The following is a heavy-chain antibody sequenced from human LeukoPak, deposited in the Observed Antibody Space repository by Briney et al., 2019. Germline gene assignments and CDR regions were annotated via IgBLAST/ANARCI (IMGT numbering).Heavy chain of an antibody. CDR3: AKEAAGPEY. V-gene: IGHV3-23*01. D-gene: IGHD6-13*01. CDR1: GLTFSSYS. J-gene: IGHJ4*02. CDR2: ISASGIGT. Sequence: PVGSLRLSCAVSGLTFSSYSMSWGPQAPGEGLYWVSGISASGIGTYYADSLKGRVTISRDNSKNTLYLQMNNLRVEDTAVYYCAKEAAGPEYWGQGTLVTVST.